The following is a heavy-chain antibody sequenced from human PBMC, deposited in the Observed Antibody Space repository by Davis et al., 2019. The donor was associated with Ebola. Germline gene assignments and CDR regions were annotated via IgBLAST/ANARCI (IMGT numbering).Heavy chain of an antibody. CDR1: GGSFTGSSYY. D-gene: IGHD6-13*01. Sequence: MPSETLSLTCSVSGGSFTGSSYYCGWIRHPPGNGLEWIGSIYYSGSTNYNPSLKSRVTISVDTSKNQFSLKLSPVTAADTAVYYCARGWGSSSWYGNKNWFDPWGQGTLVTVSS. V-gene: IGHV4-61*01. CDR3: ARGWGSSSWYGNKNWFDP. J-gene: IGHJ5*02. CDR2: IYYSGST.